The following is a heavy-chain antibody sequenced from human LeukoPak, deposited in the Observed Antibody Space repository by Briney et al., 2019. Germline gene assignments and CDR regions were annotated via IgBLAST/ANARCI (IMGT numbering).Heavy chain of an antibody. J-gene: IGHJ4*02. CDR3: ARDHDFKNAPSYGDYGIDY. V-gene: IGHV1-69*04. Sequence: GASVKVSCKASGGTFSSYAISWVRQAPGQGLEWMGRIIPILGIANYAQKFQGRVTITADKSTSTAYMELSSLRSEDTAVYYCARDHDFKNAPSYGDYGIDYWGQGTLVTVSS. D-gene: IGHD4-17*01. CDR2: IIPILGIA. CDR1: GGTFSSYA.